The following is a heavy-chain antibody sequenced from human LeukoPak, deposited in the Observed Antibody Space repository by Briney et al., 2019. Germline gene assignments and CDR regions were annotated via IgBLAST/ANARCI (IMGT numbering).Heavy chain of an antibody. CDR2: INHSGST. CDR3: ARQRWLHYRGGFDY. V-gene: IGHV4-34*01. D-gene: IGHD5-24*01. Sequence: SETLSLTCTVSGGSISGYYWSWIRQPPGKGLEWIGEINHSGSTNYNPSLKSRVTISVDTSKNQFSLKLSSVTAADTAVYYCARQRWLHYRGGFDYWGQGTLVTVSS. J-gene: IGHJ4*02. CDR1: GGSISGYY.